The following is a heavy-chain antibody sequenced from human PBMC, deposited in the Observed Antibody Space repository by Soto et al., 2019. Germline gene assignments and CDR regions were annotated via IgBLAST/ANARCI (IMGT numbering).Heavy chain of an antibody. D-gene: IGHD7-27*01. CDR1: GGSISSYY. CDR2: IYYSGST. Sequence: LSLTCTVSGGSISSYYWSWIRQPPGKGLEWIGYIYYSGSTNYNPSLKSRVTISVDTSKNQFSLKLSSVTAADTAVYYCARDRTWDYYGMDVWGQGTTVTVSS. CDR3: ARDRTWDYYGMDV. J-gene: IGHJ6*02. V-gene: IGHV4-59*01.